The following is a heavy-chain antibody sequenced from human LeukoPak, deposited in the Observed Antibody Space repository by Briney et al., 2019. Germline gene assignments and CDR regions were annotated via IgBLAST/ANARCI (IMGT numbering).Heavy chain of an antibody. J-gene: IGHJ4*02. CDR1: GGSISSGGYY. CDR3: ATGVLGTAMVFFGLGY. CDR2: IYYSGST. Sequence: SQTLSLTCTVSGGSISSGGYYWSWIRQHPGKGLEWIGYIYYSGSTYYNPSLKSRVTISVDTSKNQFSLKLSSVTAADTAVYYCATGVLGTAMVFFGLGYWGQGTLVTVSS. D-gene: IGHD5-18*01. V-gene: IGHV4-31*03.